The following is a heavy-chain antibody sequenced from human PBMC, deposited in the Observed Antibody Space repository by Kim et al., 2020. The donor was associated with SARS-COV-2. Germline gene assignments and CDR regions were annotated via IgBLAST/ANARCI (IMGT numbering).Heavy chain of an antibody. CDR3: ARGGDYGRYFDL. CDR1: GYTFTGYY. Sequence: GESLKISCQASGYTFTGYYIHWVRQAPGQGPEWMGRINPDSGDRNYAQKFQGRVTMTRDTSVSTADMELSRLRSDDTAVYYCARGGDYGRYFDLWGRGTL. CDR2: INPDSGDR. J-gene: IGHJ2*01. V-gene: IGHV1-2*06. D-gene: IGHD4-17*01.